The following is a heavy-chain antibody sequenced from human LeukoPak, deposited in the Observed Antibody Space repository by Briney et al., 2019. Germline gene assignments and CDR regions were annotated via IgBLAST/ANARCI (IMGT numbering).Heavy chain of an antibody. D-gene: IGHD3-10*01. CDR2: ISSSGSTI. CDR1: GFTFSSYE. J-gene: IGHJ4*02. V-gene: IGHV3-48*03. CDR3: ARVGHFYASGSFLFDY. Sequence: SGGSLRLSCAASGFTFSSYEMNWVRQAPGKGLEWVSYISSSGSTIYYADSVKGRFTISRDNAKNSLYLQMSSLRAEDTAVYYCARVGHFYASGSFLFDYWGQGTLVTVSS.